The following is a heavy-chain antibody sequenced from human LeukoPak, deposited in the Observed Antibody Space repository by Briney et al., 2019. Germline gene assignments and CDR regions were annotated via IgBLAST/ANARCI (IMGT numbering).Heavy chain of an antibody. Sequence: ASVKVSCKVSGYTLTELSMLWVRQAPGKGLEWMGGFDPEDGETIYAQKFQGRVTITRDTSASTAYMDLRSLRSEDTAIYYCARDRYFPTPGTNDLYYYYYGMDIWGQGTTVTVSS. CDR3: ARDRYFPTPGTNDLYYYYYGMDI. J-gene: IGHJ6*02. V-gene: IGHV1-24*01. CDR2: FDPEDGET. D-gene: IGHD3-16*02. CDR1: GYTLTELS.